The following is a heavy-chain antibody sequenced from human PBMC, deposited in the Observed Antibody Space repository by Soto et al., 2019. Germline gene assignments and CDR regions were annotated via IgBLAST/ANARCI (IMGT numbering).Heavy chain of an antibody. Sequence: GGSLRLSCAASGFNFNSYTINWVRQAPGKRLEWLSSISSSGYIFSTDSVRGRFTISRDNAKNSVYLQINSLRAEDTAVYFCARDCSVGSCHPWMDVWGQGTTVTVSS. D-gene: IGHD2-15*01. V-gene: IGHV3-21*01. CDR2: ISSSGYI. CDR1: GFNFNSYT. J-gene: IGHJ6*02. CDR3: ARDCSVGSCHPWMDV.